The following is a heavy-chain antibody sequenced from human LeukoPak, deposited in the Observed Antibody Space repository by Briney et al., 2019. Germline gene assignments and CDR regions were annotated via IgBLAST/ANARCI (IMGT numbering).Heavy chain of an antibody. Sequence: SVKVSCKASGGTFSSYAISWVRQAPGQGLEWMGGIIPIFGTANYAQKFQGRVTITTDESTSTAYMGLSSLRSEDTAVYYCARDAGIAVAVNYFDYWGQGTLVTVSS. CDR2: IIPIFGTA. V-gene: IGHV1-69*05. J-gene: IGHJ4*02. D-gene: IGHD6-19*01. CDR3: ARDAGIAVAVNYFDY. CDR1: GGTFSSYA.